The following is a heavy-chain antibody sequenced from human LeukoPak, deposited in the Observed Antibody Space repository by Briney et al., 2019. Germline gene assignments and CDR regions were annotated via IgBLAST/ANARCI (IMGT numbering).Heavy chain of an antibody. Sequence: SETLSLTCTVSGGSISSYYWSWIRQPPGKGLEWIGYIYYSGSTNYNPSLKSRVTISVDTSKNQFSLKLSSVTAADTAVYYCARHSPDSSSSSRRYWFDPWGQGTLVTVSS. D-gene: IGHD6-13*01. CDR3: ARHSPDSSSSSRRYWFDP. CDR2: IYYSGST. CDR1: GGSISSYY. J-gene: IGHJ5*02. V-gene: IGHV4-59*08.